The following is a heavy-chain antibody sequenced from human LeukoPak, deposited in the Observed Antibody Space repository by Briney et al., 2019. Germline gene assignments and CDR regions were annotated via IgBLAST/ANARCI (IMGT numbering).Heavy chain of an antibody. CDR1: GYTFTSYG. CDR2: INTNAGNP. Sequence: ASVKVSCEASGYTFTSYGISWVRQAPGQGLEWMGWINTNAGNPTYAQGFTGRFVFSLDTSVSTAYLQISSLKAEDTAVYYCAREAVVVPAAIEAWFDPWGQGTLVTVSS. J-gene: IGHJ5*02. V-gene: IGHV7-4-1*02. D-gene: IGHD2-2*01. CDR3: AREAVVVPAAIEAWFDP.